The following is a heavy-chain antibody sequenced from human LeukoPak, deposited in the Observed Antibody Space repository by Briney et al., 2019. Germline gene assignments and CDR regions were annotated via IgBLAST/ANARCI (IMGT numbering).Heavy chain of an antibody. CDR2: IYSDGVTI. CDR1: GFSFSSSW. J-gene: IGHJ4*02. V-gene: IGHV3-74*01. CDR3: ARLAGETSADD. D-gene: IGHD3-16*01. Sequence: PGGSLRLSCAASGFSFSSSWIHWVRQAPGKGLMWVARIYSDGVTISYADFAWGRFTISRDNAKNTLYLQMDSLRVEDTAVYYCARLAGETSADDWGQGVLVTVSS.